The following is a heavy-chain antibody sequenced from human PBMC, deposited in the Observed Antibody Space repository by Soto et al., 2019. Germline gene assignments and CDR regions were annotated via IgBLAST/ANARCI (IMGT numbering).Heavy chain of an antibody. J-gene: IGHJ4*02. CDR2: IYYSGST. CDR3: ARDQRNRDFDY. CDR1: GGSISSSSYY. D-gene: IGHD1-1*01. Sequence: SETLSLTCTVSGGSISSSSYYWGWIRQPPGKGLEWIGSIYYSGSTYYNPSLKSRVTISVDTSKNQFSLKLSSVTAADTAVYYCARDQRNRDFDYWGQGTLVTVSS. V-gene: IGHV4-39*02.